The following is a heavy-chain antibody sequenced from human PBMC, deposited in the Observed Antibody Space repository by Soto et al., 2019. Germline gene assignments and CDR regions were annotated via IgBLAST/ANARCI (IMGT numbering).Heavy chain of an antibody. D-gene: IGHD1-26*01. CDR2: IWYDGSNK. CDR3: ARDRERWFDY. Sequence: FPRLSCSASGFTFSSYGMHWVRQAPGKGLEWVAVIWYDGSNKYYADSVKGRLTISRDNSKNTLYLQMNSLRAEDTAVYYCARDRERWFDYWGQGTLVTVSS. V-gene: IGHV3-33*01. J-gene: IGHJ4*02. CDR1: GFTFSSYG.